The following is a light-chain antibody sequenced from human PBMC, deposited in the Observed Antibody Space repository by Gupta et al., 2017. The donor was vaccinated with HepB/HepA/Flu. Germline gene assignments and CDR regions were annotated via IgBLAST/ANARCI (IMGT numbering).Light chain of an antibody. CDR1: QSISSY. CDR3: QQSYSTPYT. V-gene: IGKV1-39*01. Sequence: DIQMTQSPSSLSASVGDRVTITCRASQSISSYLNWYQQKPGKVPKLLIYAASSLQSGDPSRFSGSGSGTDFTLTISSLQPEDFATYYCQQSYSTPYTFGQGTKLEIK. CDR2: AAS. J-gene: IGKJ2*01.